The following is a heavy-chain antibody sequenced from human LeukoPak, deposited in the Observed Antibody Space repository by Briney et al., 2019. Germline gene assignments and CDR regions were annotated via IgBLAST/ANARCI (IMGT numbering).Heavy chain of an antibody. V-gene: IGHV1-18*04. CDR2: ISAYNGNT. Sequence: ASVKVSCKASEDTFTNYYIHWVRQAPGQGLEWMGWISAYNGNTNYAQKLQGRVTMTTDTSTSTAYMELRSLRSDDTVVYYCARADILTGYFLESPRGSLNWFDPWGQGTLVTVSS. CDR1: EDTFTNYY. J-gene: IGHJ5*02. CDR3: ARADILTGYFLESPRGSLNWFDP. D-gene: IGHD3-9*01.